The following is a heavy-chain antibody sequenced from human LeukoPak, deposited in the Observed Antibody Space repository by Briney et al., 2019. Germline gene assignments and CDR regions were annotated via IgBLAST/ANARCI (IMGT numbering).Heavy chain of an antibody. CDR1: GFTFNSYA. CDR2: IGTSAHST. D-gene: IGHD3-22*01. Sequence: GGSLRLSCAASGFTFNSYAMSWVRQAPGKGLEWVSTIGTSAHSTYYSDSVKGRFTISRDNSKNTLYLQMKSLRAEDTAVYYCAREGTTIVVALDYWGQGTLVTVSS. V-gene: IGHV3-23*01. CDR3: AREGTTIVVALDY. J-gene: IGHJ4*02.